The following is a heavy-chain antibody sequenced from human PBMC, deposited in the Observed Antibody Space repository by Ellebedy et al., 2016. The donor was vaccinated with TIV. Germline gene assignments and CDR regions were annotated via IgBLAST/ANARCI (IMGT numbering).Heavy chain of an antibody. CDR2: IKQDGSEK. CDR1: GFIFSSYW. D-gene: IGHD5-24*01. Sequence: GGSLRLSCAASGFIFSSYWMSWVRQAPGMGLEWVAKIKQDGSEKYYVDSVKGRFTISRDNAKKSLYLQMNSLRAEDTAVYYCAREGPDGYYYYYGMDVWGQGTTVTVSS. CDR3: AREGPDGYYYYYGMDV. V-gene: IGHV3-7*03. J-gene: IGHJ6*02.